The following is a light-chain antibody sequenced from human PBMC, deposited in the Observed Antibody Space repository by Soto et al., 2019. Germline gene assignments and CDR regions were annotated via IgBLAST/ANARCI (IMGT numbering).Light chain of an antibody. J-gene: IGKJ1*01. CDR3: QQYNDWTWT. V-gene: IGKV3D-15*01. Sequence: EVVMTQSPATLSMSPGERATLSCRASQSVGTNLAWYQQKPGQSPRLLMYGASTGATGIPARFSGSGSGTEFTLTIRSMQSEDYALYYCQQYNDWTWTFGQGTKLDIK. CDR1: QSVGTN. CDR2: GAS.